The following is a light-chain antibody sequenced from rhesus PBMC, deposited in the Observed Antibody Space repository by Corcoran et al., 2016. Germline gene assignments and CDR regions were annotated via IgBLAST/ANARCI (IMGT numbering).Light chain of an antibody. CDR3: QQSSNLST. CDR2: GAS. V-gene: IGKV3-24*04. CDR1: QSVGSY. Sequence: ETVVTQSPATLSLSPGERATLSCRASQSVGSYLAWYQQKPGQAPRLLIYGASSRATGIPDRFSGSGSVTDCTLTISSLEPEDVGVYYCQQSSNLSTFGGGTKVEIK. J-gene: IGKJ4*01.